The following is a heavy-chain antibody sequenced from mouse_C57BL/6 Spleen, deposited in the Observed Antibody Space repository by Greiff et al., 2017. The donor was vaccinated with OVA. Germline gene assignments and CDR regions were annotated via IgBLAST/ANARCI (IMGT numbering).Heavy chain of an antibody. V-gene: IGHV3-8*01. CDR2: ISYSGST. Sequence: DVKLVESGPGLAKPSQTLSLTCSVPGYSITSDYWNWIRTFPGNKLEYMGYISYSGSTYYNPSLKSRISITRDTSKNQYYLQLNSVTTEDTATYYCARSDGSSYAFAYWGQGTLVTVSA. CDR3: ARSDGSSYAFAY. J-gene: IGHJ3*01. CDR1: GYSITSDY. D-gene: IGHD1-1*01.